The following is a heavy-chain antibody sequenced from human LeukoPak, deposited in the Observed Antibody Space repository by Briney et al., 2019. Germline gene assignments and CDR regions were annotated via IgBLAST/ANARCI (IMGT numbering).Heavy chain of an antibody. Sequence: KPSETLSLTCTVSGGSVSSGSYYWSWIRQPPGKGLEWIGYIYYSGSSNYNPSLKSRVTISVDTSKNQFSLKLSSVTAADTAVYYCARGWPSFDYWGQGTLVTVSS. CDR1: GGSVSSGSYY. J-gene: IGHJ4*02. V-gene: IGHV4-61*01. CDR3: ARGWPSFDY. CDR2: IYYSGSS. D-gene: IGHD6-13*01.